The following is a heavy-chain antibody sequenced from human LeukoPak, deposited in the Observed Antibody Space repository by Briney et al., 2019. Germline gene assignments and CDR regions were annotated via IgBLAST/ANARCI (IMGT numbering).Heavy chain of an antibody. D-gene: IGHD3-22*01. CDR1: GGTFSSYA. J-gene: IGHJ4*02. CDR2: IIPIFGTA. CDR3: ASRLDDSSGYYGY. V-gene: IGHV1-69*05. Sequence: GASVKVSCKASGGTFSSYAISWVRQAPGQGLEWMGGIIPIFGTANYAQKFQGRVTITTDESTSTAYMELSSLRSEDTAVYYRASRLDDSSGYYGYWGQGTLVTVSS.